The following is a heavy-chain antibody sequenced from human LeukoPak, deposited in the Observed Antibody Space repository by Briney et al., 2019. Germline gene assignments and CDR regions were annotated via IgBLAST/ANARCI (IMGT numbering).Heavy chain of an antibody. Sequence: GGSLRLSCAASGFTFSTYAMSWVRQAPGKGLEWVANIKQDGSEKYYVDSVKGRFTISRDNAKNSLYLQMNSLRAEDTAVYYCARDGRTTNFDYWGQGTLVTVSS. J-gene: IGHJ4*02. V-gene: IGHV3-7*01. CDR1: GFTFSTYA. D-gene: IGHD1-1*01. CDR2: IKQDGSEK. CDR3: ARDGRTTNFDY.